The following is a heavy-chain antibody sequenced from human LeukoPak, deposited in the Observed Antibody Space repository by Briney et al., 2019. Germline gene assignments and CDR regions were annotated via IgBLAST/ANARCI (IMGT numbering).Heavy chain of an antibody. CDR3: ATEAPPYYDNSGYYAD. D-gene: IGHD3-22*01. V-gene: IGHV3-11*01. CDR1: GFTFSGYY. CDR2: ISSSGDSE. J-gene: IGHJ4*02. Sequence: GGSLRLSCAASGFTFSGYYMSWIRQAPGKGPEWISYISSSGDSEYYADSVKGRFTISRDNAKSSLFLQMNSLTAEDTAVYYCATEAPPYYDNSGYYADWGQGTLVTVSS.